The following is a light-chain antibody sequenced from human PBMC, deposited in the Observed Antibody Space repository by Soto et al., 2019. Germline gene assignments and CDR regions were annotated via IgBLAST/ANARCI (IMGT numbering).Light chain of an antibody. Sequence: EVVLTQSPATMSLYPGEGATLSCRASQSISSSYFAWYQQKPGQAPRLLVYGVSSRATDVPDRFSGSGSGTDFTLTISRLEPDDFAVFYCQQYGSSSTFGQGTRLEIK. CDR3: QQYGSSST. CDR1: QSISSSY. V-gene: IGKV3-20*01. J-gene: IGKJ5*01. CDR2: GVS.